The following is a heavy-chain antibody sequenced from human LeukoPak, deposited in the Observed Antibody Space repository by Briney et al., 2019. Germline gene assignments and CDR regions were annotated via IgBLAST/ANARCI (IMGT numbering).Heavy chain of an antibody. V-gene: IGHV4-39*01. CDR3: ARRDIVKGGFDY. D-gene: IGHD3-16*02. Sequence: PSETLSLTCPVSGDTVNTRRYYWGWIRQPPGKGLEWIGSIYHSGSTYYEPSLRSRVTISIDTSRNQFSLNLTSVTTADTALYSCARRDIVKGGFDYWGQGTLVTVSS. CDR2: IYHSGST. J-gene: IGHJ4*02. CDR1: GDTVNTRRYY.